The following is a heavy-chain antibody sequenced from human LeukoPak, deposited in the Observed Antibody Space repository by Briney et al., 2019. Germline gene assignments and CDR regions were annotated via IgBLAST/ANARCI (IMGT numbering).Heavy chain of an antibody. CDR1: GFTVNSSY. CDR2: ISGSGGST. J-gene: IGHJ4*02. CDR3: ARYLVRGVIIAYFDY. V-gene: IGHV3-23*01. Sequence: GGSLRLSCAASGFTVNSSYINWVRQAPGKGLEWVSGISGSGGSTDYADSVKGRITISRDNSKNTLYLQMNNLRAEDTAVYYCARYLVRGVIIAYFDYWGQGTLVTVSS. D-gene: IGHD3-10*01.